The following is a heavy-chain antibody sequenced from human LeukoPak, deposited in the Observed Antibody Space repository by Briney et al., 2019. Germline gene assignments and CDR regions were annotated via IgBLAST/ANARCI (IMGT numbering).Heavy chain of an antibody. V-gene: IGHV3-13*01. D-gene: IGHD2-15*01. J-gene: IGHJ4*02. CDR2: IGTAGDT. CDR3: ARSPLGSGQGYYFDY. CDR1: GFTFSSYD. Sequence: PGGSLRLSCAASGFTFSSYDMHWVRQATGKGLEWDSAIGTAGDTYYPGSVKGRFTISRENAKNSLYLQMNSLRAGDTAVYYCARSPLGSGQGYYFDYWGQGTLVTVSS.